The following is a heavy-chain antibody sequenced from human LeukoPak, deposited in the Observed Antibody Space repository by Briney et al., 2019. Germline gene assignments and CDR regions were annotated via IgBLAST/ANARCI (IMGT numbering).Heavy chain of an antibody. CDR2: MNPNSGNT. J-gene: IGHJ6*02. CDR3: ARGKLERRGIYGMDV. Sequence: ASVKVSCKASGYTFTSYDINWVRLATGQGLEWMGWMNPNSGNTGYAQKFQGRVTMTRNTSISTAYMELSSLRSEDTAVYYCARGKLERRGIYGMDVWGQGTAVTVSS. V-gene: IGHV1-8*01. CDR1: GYTFTSYD. D-gene: IGHD1-1*01.